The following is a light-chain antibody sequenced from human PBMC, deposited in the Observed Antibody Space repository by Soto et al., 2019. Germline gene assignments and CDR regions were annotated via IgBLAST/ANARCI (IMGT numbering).Light chain of an antibody. V-gene: IGKV1-9*01. J-gene: IGKJ4*01. CDR2: PAS. Sequence: IQLTQSPSSLSASVGDRVTITCRASQSISSSLGWYQQTPGKAPKLLIYPASTLQSGVPSRFSGSGSGTDCTLTISHLQPEDLATYYCQQFNSYPLSFGGGTKVVIK. CDR1: QSISSS. CDR3: QQFNSYPLS.